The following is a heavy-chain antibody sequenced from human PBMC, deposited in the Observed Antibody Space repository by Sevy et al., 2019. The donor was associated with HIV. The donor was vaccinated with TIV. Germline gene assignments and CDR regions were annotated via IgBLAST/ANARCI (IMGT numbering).Heavy chain of an antibody. V-gene: IGHV3-49*03. CDR2: IRSKAYGGTT. CDR1: GFTFGDYA. Sequence: GGSLRLSCTASGFTFGDYAVSWFRQAPGKGLEWVGFIRSKAYGGTTEYAASVKSRFTISRDDSKGIAYLQMNSLKTEDTAVYYCTRAIDYWGQGTLVTVSS. J-gene: IGHJ4*02. CDR3: TRAIDY.